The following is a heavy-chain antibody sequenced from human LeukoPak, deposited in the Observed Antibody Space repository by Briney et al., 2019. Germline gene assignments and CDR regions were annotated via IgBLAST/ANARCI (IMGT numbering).Heavy chain of an antibody. Sequence: SETLSLTCAVYGGSFSGYYWSWIRQPPGKGLEWIGEINHSGSTNYNPSLKSRVTISVDTSKNQFSLKPSSVTAADTAVYYCAGESPVLGATTVGDDRPSRNKTKVDYWGQGTLVTVSS. CDR2: INHSGST. V-gene: IGHV4-34*01. J-gene: IGHJ4*02. CDR1: GGSFSGYY. D-gene: IGHD1-26*01. CDR3: AGESPVLGATTVGDDRPSRNKTKVDY.